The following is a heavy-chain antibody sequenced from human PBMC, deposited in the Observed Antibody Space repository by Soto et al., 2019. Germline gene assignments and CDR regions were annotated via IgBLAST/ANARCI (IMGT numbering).Heavy chain of an antibody. D-gene: IGHD3-10*01. Sequence: SETLSLTCTVSGGSISSYYWSWIRQPAGKGLEWIGRIYTSGSTNYNPPLKSRVTMSVDTSKNQFSLKLSSVTAADTAVYYCARARWFGELLRFDPWGQGTLVTVSS. CDR1: GGSISSYY. V-gene: IGHV4-4*07. CDR3: ARARWFGELLRFDP. J-gene: IGHJ5*02. CDR2: IYTSGST.